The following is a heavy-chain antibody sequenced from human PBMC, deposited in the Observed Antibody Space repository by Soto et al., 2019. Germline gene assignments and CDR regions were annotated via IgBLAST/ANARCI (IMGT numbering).Heavy chain of an antibody. Sequence: QVQLQESGPGLVKPSQTLSLTCTVSGGSISSGDYYWSWIRQPPGKGLEWIGYVHYSGSTHYNWSLKSRVTISVETSRNQFSLKLTSVTAADTAVYYCARDPVPAPIGDWFDPWGQGTLVTVSS. V-gene: IGHV4-30-4*01. CDR1: GGSISSGDYY. CDR3: ARDPVPAPIGDWFDP. CDR2: VHYSGST. J-gene: IGHJ5*02. D-gene: IGHD2-2*02.